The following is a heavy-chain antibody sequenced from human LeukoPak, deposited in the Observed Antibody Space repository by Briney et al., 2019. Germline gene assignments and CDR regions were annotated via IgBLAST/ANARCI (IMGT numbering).Heavy chain of an antibody. V-gene: IGHV4-39*01. CDR3: ARHSGVRYFCWLPEGPPLDY. D-gene: IGHD3-9*01. Sequence: SETLSLTCTVSGGSISSSSYYWGWIRQPPGKGLEWIGSIYYSGSTYYNPSLKSRVTISVDTSKNQFSLKLSSVTAADTAVYYCARHSGVRYFCWLPEGPPLDYLGQGTLVTGSS. CDR1: GGSISSSSYY. CDR2: IYYSGST. J-gene: IGHJ4*02.